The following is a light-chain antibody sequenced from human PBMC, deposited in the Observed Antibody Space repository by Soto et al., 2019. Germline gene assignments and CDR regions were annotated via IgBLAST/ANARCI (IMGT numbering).Light chain of an antibody. CDR1: SSNIGAGYD. V-gene: IGLV1-40*01. CDR3: RPFASSLCGSV. J-gene: IGLJ3*02. Sequence: QSALTQPPSVSGAPGQRVTISCTGSSSNIGAGYDVHWYQQLPGTAPKLLIYGNSNRPSGVPDRFSGSKSGTSASLAITGLQGEDEVDYYCRPFASSLCGSVLGGGTKRT. CDR2: GNS.